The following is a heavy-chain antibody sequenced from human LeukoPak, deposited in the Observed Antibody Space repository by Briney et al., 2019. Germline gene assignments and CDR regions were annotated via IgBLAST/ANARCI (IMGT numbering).Heavy chain of an antibody. CDR2: ISGSGASR. CDR3: AKGGTYSSGWPRFDY. V-gene: IGHV3-23*01. CDR1: GFTFSSYA. J-gene: IGHJ4*02. D-gene: IGHD6-19*01. Sequence: GGSLRLSCAASGFTFSSYAMSWVRQAPGKGLEWVSAISGSGASRYYADSVKDRFTISRDNSKNTLYLQMNSMTSPDTAVYYCAKGGTYSSGWPRFDYWGQGTLVTVSS.